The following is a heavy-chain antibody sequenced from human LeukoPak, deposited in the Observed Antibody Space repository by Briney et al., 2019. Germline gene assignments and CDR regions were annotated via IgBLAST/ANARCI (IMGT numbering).Heavy chain of an antibody. CDR2: IYSGGST. J-gene: IGHJ6*02. D-gene: IGHD6-6*01. CDR1: GFTVSSNY. CDR3: ARGAGFSSSRRRNYFYGMDV. V-gene: IGHV3-66*01. Sequence: PGGSLRLSCAASGFTVSSNYMSWVRQASGKGLGWVSVIYSGGSTYYADSVKGRFTISRDNSKNTLYLQMNSLRAEDTAVYYCARGAGFSSSRRRNYFYGMDVWGQGTTVTVSS.